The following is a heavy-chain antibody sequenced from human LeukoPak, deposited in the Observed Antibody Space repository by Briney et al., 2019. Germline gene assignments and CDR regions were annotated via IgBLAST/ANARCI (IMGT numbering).Heavy chain of an antibody. CDR2: ISGGGGST. V-gene: IGHV3-23*01. D-gene: IGHD6-25*01. J-gene: IGHJ4*02. Sequence: AGGSLRLSCAASGFTFINYAMNWVRQAPGKGLEWVSSISGGGGSTYYGDSVKGRFTISRDNSENTLYLQMNSLRVEDTAVYYCAKDLGLERLFDYWGQGTLVTVSS. CDR1: GFTFINYA. CDR3: AKDLGLERLFDY.